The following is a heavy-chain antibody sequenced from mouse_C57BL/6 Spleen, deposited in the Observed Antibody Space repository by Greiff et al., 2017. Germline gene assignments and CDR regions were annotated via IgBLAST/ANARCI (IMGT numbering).Heavy chain of an antibody. CDR1: GFTFSSYT. CDR3: ARHWNYYGSSYWYFDV. J-gene: IGHJ1*03. V-gene: IGHV5-9*01. CDR2: ISGGGGNT. Sequence: EVQRVESGGGLVKPGGSLKLSCAASGFTFSSYTMSWVRQTPEKRLEWVATISGGGGNTHYPDSVKGRFTISRDNAKNTLYLQMSSLRSEDTALYYCARHWNYYGSSYWYFDVWGTGTTVTVSS. D-gene: IGHD1-1*01.